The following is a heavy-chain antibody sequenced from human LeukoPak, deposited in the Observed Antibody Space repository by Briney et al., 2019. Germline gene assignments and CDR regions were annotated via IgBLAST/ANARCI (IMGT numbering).Heavy chain of an antibody. Sequence: GGSLRLSCAASGFTFSTYGMHWVRQAPAKGLEWVAFTRYDGSNGYYTDSEKGRFTISRDNSKNTLYLQMNSLRAEDTAVYYCAKDRSTVTTGSHCDYWGQGTLVTVSS. V-gene: IGHV3-30*02. CDR2: TRYDGSNG. CDR3: AKDRSTVTTGSHCDY. D-gene: IGHD4-17*01. J-gene: IGHJ4*02. CDR1: GFTFSTYG.